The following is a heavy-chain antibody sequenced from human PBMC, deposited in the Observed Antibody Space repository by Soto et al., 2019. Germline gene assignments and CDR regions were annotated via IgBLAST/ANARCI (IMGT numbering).Heavy chain of an antibody. Sequence: GASVKVSFKASGGTFSSYAISWLRQAPGQGLEWMGGIIPIFGTANYAQKFQGRVTITADESTSTAYMELSSLRSEDTAVYYCARDDSGRDGYNWVLDYWGQGTLVTVSS. D-gene: IGHD5-12*01. CDR2: IIPIFGTA. V-gene: IGHV1-69*13. CDR3: ARDDSGRDGYNWVLDY. CDR1: GGTFSSYA. J-gene: IGHJ4*02.